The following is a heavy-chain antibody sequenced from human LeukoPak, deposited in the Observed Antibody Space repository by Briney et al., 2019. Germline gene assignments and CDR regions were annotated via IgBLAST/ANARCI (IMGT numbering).Heavy chain of an antibody. D-gene: IGHD1-26*01. V-gene: IGHV4-34*01. J-gene: IGHJ6*03. CDR3: ARRSLGLGYYYYMDV. CDR2: INHSGST. CDR1: GGSFSSYY. Sequence: SETLSLTCAVYGGSFSSYYWSWIRQPPGKGLEWIGEINHSGSTNYNPSLKSRVTISVDTSKNQFSLKLSSVTAADTAVYYCARRSLGLGYYYYMDVWGKGTTVTISS.